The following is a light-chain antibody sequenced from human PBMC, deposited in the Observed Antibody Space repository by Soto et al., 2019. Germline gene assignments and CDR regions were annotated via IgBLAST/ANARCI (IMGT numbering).Light chain of an antibody. V-gene: IGKV1-5*01. CDR1: QSITTW. CDR3: QQYNSHPWT. CDR2: DVS. Sequence: DIQMTQSPSTVSAYVGDSVTITCRASQSITTWLAWYQQRPGKAPKLLIYDVSSLQSGVPSRFSGSASGTEFTLTISSLQTDDFGTYYCQQYNSHPWTFGQGTKVDIK. J-gene: IGKJ1*01.